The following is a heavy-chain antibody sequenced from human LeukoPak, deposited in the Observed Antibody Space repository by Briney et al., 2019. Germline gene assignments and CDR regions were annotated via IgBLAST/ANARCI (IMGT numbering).Heavy chain of an antibody. CDR1: GFTFSSYG. D-gene: IGHD6-19*01. CDR3: ARDSGHSGGWYPTFCLAY. J-gene: IGHJ4*02. V-gene: IGHV3-33*01. CDR2: IWYDGSNK. Sequence: GRSLRLSCAASGFTFSSYGMHWVRQAPGKGLEWVAVIWYDGSNKYYADSVKGRFTISRDNSKNTLYLQMNSLRAEDTAVYYCARDSGHSGGWYPTFCLAYWGQGTLVTVSS.